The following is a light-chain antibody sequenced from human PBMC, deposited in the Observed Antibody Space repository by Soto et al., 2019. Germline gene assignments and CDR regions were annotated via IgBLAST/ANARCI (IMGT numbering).Light chain of an antibody. J-gene: IGLJ1*01. CDR2: GNS. V-gene: IGLV1-40*01. CDR3: QSYDSSLSGPYV. CDR1: SSNIGAGYD. Sequence: QSVLTQPPSVSGAPGQRVTISCTGSSSNIGAGYDVHWYQQLPRTAPKLLIYGNSNRPSGVPDRFSGSKSGTSASLAITGLQAEDEDDYYCQSYDSSLSGPYVFGTGTKVTVL.